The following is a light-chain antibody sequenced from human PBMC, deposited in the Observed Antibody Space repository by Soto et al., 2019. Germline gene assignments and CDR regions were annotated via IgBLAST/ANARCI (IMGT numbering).Light chain of an antibody. Sequence: DIQMTQSPSSLSASVGERVTITCRASQGIGHYLAWYQQKRGKVPKLXIYEASNLQSGVPSLLRGGGAGTECTRTISRLESEDVAVVFCQQYGTSEIIFGQGTRLEIK. CDR3: QQYGTSEII. CDR2: EAS. CDR1: QGIGHY. V-gene: IGKV1-27*01. J-gene: IGKJ5*01.